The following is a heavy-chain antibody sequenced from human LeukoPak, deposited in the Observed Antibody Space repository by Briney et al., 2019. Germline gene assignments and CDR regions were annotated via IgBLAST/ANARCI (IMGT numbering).Heavy chain of an antibody. D-gene: IGHD6-13*01. CDR2: IDSDGSST. Sequence: PGGSLRLSCAASGFTFSSYWMHWVRQAPGKGLVWVSRIDSDGSSTSYADSVKGRFTISRDNAKNTLYLQMNSLRAEDTAVYYCARGSRYYYGMDVWGQGTTVTVSS. V-gene: IGHV3-74*01. CDR3: ARGSRYYYGMDV. J-gene: IGHJ6*02. CDR1: GFTFSSYW.